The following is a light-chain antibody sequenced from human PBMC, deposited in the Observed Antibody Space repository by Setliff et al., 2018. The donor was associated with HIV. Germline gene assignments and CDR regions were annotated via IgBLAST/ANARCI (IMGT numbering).Light chain of an antibody. Sequence: QAVVTQEPLLTVSPGGTVTLTCGSNTGGVTSGHYAYWFQQKPGQAPRTLIYDTSNKLSWTPARFSGSLLGGKAALTLSGAQAQDEADYYCLLSYSNTYVFGGGTKVTVL. CDR1: TGGVTSGHY. V-gene: IGLV7-46*01. CDR2: DTS. J-gene: IGLJ2*01. CDR3: LLSYSNTYV.